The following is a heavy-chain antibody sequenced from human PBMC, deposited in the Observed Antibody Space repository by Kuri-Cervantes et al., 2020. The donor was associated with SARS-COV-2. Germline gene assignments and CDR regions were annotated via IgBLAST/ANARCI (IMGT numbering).Heavy chain of an antibody. CDR3: ARDPQLGV. Sequence: GSLRLSCTVSGGSISSYYWSWIRQPPGKGLEWIGYIYYSGSTNYNPSLKSRVTISVDTSKNQFSLKLSSVTAADTAVYYCARDPQLGVWGKGTAVTVSS. CDR2: IYYSGST. J-gene: IGHJ6*04. V-gene: IGHV4-59*01. D-gene: IGHD3-10*01. CDR1: GGSISSYY.